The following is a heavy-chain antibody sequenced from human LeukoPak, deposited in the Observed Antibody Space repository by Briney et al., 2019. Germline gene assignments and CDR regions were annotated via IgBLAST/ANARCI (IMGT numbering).Heavy chain of an antibody. D-gene: IGHD2-15*01. V-gene: IGHV3-48*03. J-gene: IGHJ4*02. CDR2: IGGSGSTI. CDR1: GFTFSSFE. Sequence: GGSLRLSCTASGFTFSSFEMNWVRQAPGKGLEWVSYIGGSGSTIYYADSVEGRFTISRDNARNSLYPQMNSLRAEDAAVYYCARNRCGGATCFVGNDYWGQGTLVTVSS. CDR3: ARNRCGGATCFVGNDY.